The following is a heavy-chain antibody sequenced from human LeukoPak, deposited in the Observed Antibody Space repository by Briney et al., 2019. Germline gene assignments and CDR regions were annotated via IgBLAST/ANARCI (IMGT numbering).Heavy chain of an antibody. V-gene: IGHV1-69*05. CDR3: ARAARWLQFWYFDY. J-gene: IGHJ4*02. D-gene: IGHD5-24*01. CDR1: GGTFSSYA. CDR2: IIPIFGTA. Sequence: ASAKVSCKASGGTFSSYAISWVRQAPGQGLEWMGGIIPIFGTANYAQKFQGRVTITTDESTSTAYMELSSLRSEDTAVYYCARAARWLQFWYFDYWGQGTLVTVSS.